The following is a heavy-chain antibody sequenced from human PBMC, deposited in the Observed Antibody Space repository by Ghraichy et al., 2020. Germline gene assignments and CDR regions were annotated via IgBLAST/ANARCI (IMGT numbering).Heavy chain of an antibody. CDR2: IYYTGST. V-gene: IGHV4-39*01. J-gene: IGHJ4*02. Sequence: SETLSLTCTVSGGSISSTDYYCNWIRKSPGKGLEWIGGIYYTGSTYYNPSLKSRVTISVDTSKNQFSLNLGSVTAADTAVYYCARSYGSYVDWGQGTLVTVSS. D-gene: IGHD3-10*01. CDR3: ARSYGSYVD. CDR1: GGSISSTDYY.